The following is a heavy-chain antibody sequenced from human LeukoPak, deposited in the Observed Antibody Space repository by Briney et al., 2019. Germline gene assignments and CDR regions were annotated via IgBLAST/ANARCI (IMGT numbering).Heavy chain of an antibody. CDR2: VSHSGTT. D-gene: IGHD5-24*01. CDR3: ARVGGWLQLKRWGFDY. J-gene: IGHJ4*02. CDR1: GGSLRSYY. Sequence: PSETLSLTCAVYGGSLRSYYWSWIRQSPGKGLECIGEVSHSGTTTYNPSLKGRVIISMDTSKRQFSLKVTSVTAADTAIYYCARVGGWLQLKRWGFDYWGQGTPVTVSS. V-gene: IGHV4-34*01.